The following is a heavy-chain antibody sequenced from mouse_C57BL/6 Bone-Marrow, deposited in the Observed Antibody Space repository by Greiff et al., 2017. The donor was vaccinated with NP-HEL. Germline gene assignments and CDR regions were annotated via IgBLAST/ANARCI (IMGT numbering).Heavy chain of an antibody. V-gene: IGHV1-80*01. CDR2: IYPGDGDT. J-gene: IGHJ4*01. CDR3: ARGDYYGSFYAMDY. D-gene: IGHD1-1*01. CDR1: GYAFSSYW. Sequence: VMLVESGAELVKPGASVKISCKASGYAFSSYWMNWVKQRPGKGLEWIGQIYPGDGDTNYNGKFKGKATLTADKSSSTAYMQLSSLTSEDSAVYFCARGDYYGSFYAMDYWGQGTSVTVSS.